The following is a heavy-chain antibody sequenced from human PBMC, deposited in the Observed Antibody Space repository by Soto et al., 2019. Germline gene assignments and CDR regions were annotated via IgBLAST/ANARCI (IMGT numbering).Heavy chain of an antibody. D-gene: IGHD4-17*01. V-gene: IGHV3-30*18. CDR3: AKDRLRQYYYYYMGV. CDR1: GFTFSSYG. CDR2: ISYDGSNK. Sequence: GGSLRLSCAASGFTFSSYGMHWVRQAPGKGLEWVAVISYDGSNKYYADSVKGRFTISRDNSKNTLYLQMNSLRAEDTSVYYCAKDRLRQYYYYYMGVWGKGTTVTVSS. J-gene: IGHJ6*03.